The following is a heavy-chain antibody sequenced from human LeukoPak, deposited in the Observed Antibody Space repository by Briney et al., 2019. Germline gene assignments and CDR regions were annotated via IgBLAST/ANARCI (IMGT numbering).Heavy chain of an antibody. Sequence: PGGSLRLSCAASGVIFRRYWMTCVRQAPGKGLEWVANIKQDGSEKNYLDSVRGRFTISRDNSKNTLYLQMNSLTAEDTAVYYCAKKNEGCSGSYYHVYYGMDAWGQGNTVTVSS. CDR2: IKQDGSEK. J-gene: IGHJ6*02. V-gene: IGHV3-7*05. CDR1: GVIFRRYW. CDR3: AKKNEGCSGSYYHVYYGMDA. D-gene: IGHD3-10*02.